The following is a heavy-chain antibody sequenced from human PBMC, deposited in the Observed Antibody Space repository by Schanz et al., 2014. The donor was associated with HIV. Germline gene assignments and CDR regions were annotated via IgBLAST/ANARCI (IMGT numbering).Heavy chain of an antibody. CDR3: ARARYCSGGSCLTGWFDP. Sequence: QVQLQESGPGLVKPSQTLSLTCTVSGGSISSGDYYWSWIRQPPGKGLEWIGYIYYSGSAYYNPSLKSRVTISLDTSKNQFALKLSSVTAADTAVYYCARARYCSGGSCLTGWFDPWGQGTLVTVSS. CDR1: GGSISSGDYY. CDR2: IYYSGSA. D-gene: IGHD2-15*01. V-gene: IGHV4-30-4*01. J-gene: IGHJ5*02.